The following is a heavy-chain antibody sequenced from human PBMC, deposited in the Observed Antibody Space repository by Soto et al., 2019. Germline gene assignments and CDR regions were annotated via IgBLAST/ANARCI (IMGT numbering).Heavy chain of an antibody. Sequence: GASVKVSCMDSGGTFSSCAISWVRQAPGQGLERMGGIIPIFSTPNYAQKFQGGVTITADESTSTAYMELSSLRSEDTAVYYCARXNGQRDYYDSSLDACDIWGQGTMVTVSS. J-gene: IGHJ3*02. D-gene: IGHD3-22*01. CDR3: ARXNGQRDYYDSSLDACDI. CDR2: IIPIFSTP. V-gene: IGHV1-69*13. CDR1: GGTFSSCA.